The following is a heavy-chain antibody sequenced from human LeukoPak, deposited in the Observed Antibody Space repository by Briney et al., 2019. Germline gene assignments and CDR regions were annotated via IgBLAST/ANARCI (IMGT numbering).Heavy chain of an antibody. V-gene: IGHV3-48*04. CDR3: ARDVSHCTDGVCSGS. CDR2: ISTSSVNI. CDR1: GFTFSSYW. D-gene: IGHD2-8*01. J-gene: IGHJ5*02. Sequence: PGGSLRLSCAASGFTFSSYWMTWVRQAPGKGLEWVSYISTSSVNIYYADSVKGRFTISRDNAKNSLYLQMNSLRAEDTAVYYCARDVSHCTDGVCSGSWGQGTLVTVSS.